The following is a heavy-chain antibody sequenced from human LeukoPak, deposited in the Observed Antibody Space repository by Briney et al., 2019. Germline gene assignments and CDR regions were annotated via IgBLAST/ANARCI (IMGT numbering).Heavy chain of an antibody. J-gene: IGHJ3*02. Sequence: ASVKVSCKASGYTFTSYYMHWVRQAPGQGLEWMGWINPNSGGTNYAQKFQGWVTMTRDTSISTAYMELSRLRSDDTAVYYCARDNPHDYGDYEHSSWAFDIWGQGTMVTVSS. D-gene: IGHD4-17*01. V-gene: IGHV1-2*04. CDR3: ARDNPHDYGDYEHSSWAFDI. CDR2: INPNSGGT. CDR1: GYTFTSYY.